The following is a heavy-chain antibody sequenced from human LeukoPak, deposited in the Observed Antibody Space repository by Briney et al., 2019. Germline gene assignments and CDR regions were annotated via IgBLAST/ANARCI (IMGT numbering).Heavy chain of an antibody. J-gene: IGHJ4*02. CDR3: ARGEIAARHYFDY. CDR2: IIPIFGTA. Sequence: ASVKVSCTASGYTFTGYYMHWVRQAPGQGLEWMGWIIPIFGTANYAQKFQGRVTITADKSTSTVYMELNSLRSEDTAVYYCARGEIAARHYFDYWGQGTLVTVSS. V-gene: IGHV1-69*06. CDR1: GYTFTGYY. D-gene: IGHD6-6*01.